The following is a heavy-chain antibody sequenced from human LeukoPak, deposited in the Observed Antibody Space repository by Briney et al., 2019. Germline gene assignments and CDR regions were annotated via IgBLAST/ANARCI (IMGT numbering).Heavy chain of an antibody. V-gene: IGHV1-69*05. CDR1: GGTFSIYA. D-gene: IGHD6-13*01. CDR3: ARDFWAAAGDY. Sequence: EASVKVSCKASGGTFSIYAISWVRQAPGQGLEWMGGIIPIFGTANYAQKLQGRVTMTTDTSTSTAYMELRSLRSDDTAVYYCARDFWAAAGDYWGQGTLVTVSS. CDR2: IIPIFGTA. J-gene: IGHJ4*02.